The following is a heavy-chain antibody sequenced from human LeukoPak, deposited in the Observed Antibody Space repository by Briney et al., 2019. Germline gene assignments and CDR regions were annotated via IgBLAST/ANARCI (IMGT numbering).Heavy chain of an antibody. Sequence: GGSLRLSCAASGFTFSSYEMNWVRQAPGKGLEWVSYISSSGSTIYYADSVKGRFTISRDNAKNSLYLQMNSLRAEDTAVYYCAREGDDSSGYYYVGYFQHWGQGTMVTVSS. CDR3: AREGDDSSGYYYVGYFQH. J-gene: IGHJ3*01. CDR2: ISSSGSTI. CDR1: GFTFSSYE. D-gene: IGHD3-22*01. V-gene: IGHV3-48*03.